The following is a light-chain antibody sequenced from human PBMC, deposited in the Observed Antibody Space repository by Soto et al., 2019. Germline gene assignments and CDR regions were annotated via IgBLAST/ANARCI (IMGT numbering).Light chain of an antibody. V-gene: IGKV1-39*01. J-gene: IGKJ5*01. Sequence: DIQMTQSPSSLSASVGDRVTITCRASQSISSYLNWYQQKPGKAPKLLIYAASSLQSGVPSRFSGSESGTDFTLTISSLQPEYFATYYCQQSYSSPITFGQGTRLEIK. CDR2: AAS. CDR1: QSISSY. CDR3: QQSYSSPIT.